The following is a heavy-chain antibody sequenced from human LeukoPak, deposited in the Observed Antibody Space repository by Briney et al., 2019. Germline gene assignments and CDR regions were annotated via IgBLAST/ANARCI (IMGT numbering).Heavy chain of an antibody. CDR1: GGSISSGDYY. D-gene: IGHD3-22*01. J-gene: IGHJ5*02. Sequence: SETLSLTCTVSGGSISSGDYYWSWIRQPPGKGLEWIGYIYYSGSTYYNPSLKSRVTISVDTSKNQFSLKLSSVTAADTAVYCCARVSYDSSGYFWFDPWGQGTLVTVSS. CDR3: ARVSYDSSGYFWFDP. CDR2: IYYSGST. V-gene: IGHV4-30-4*01.